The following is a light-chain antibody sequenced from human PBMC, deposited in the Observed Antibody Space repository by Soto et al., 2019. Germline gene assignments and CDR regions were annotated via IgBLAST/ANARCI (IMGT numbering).Light chain of an antibody. CDR3: QKYGSSIT. Sequence: EIVLTQSPGTLSLSPGERATLSCRASQSVSSSYLAWYQQKPGQAPRLLIYGASSRATGIPDRFSGSGSGTDFTLTINRLAPEDFAVYYCQKYGSSITFGQGTRLEIK. CDR1: QSVSSSY. CDR2: GAS. J-gene: IGKJ5*01. V-gene: IGKV3-20*01.